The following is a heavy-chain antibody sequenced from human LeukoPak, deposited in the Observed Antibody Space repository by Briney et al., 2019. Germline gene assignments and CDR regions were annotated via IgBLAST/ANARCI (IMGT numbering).Heavy chain of an antibody. Sequence: GGSLRLSCAASGFTFSSYSMNWVRQAPGKGLEWVSSISSSSSYIYYADSVKGRFTISRDNAKNSLYLQMNSLRAEDTAVYYCARDNRPDFCSSTSCCRRNRDAFDIWGQGTMVTVSS. J-gene: IGHJ3*02. CDR2: ISSSSSYI. CDR1: GFTFSSYS. CDR3: ARDNRPDFCSSTSCCRRNRDAFDI. V-gene: IGHV3-21*01. D-gene: IGHD2-2*01.